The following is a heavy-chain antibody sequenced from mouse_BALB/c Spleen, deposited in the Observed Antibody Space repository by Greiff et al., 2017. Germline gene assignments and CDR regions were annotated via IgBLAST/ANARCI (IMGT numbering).Heavy chain of an antibody. CDR1: GDSITSGY. Sequence: EVKLQESGPSLVKPSQTLSLTCSVTGDSITSGYWNWIRKFPGNKLEYMGYISYSGSTYYNPSLKSRISITRDTSKNQYYLQLNSVTTEDTATYYCARCGYDGEVFAYWGQGTLVTVSA. CDR2: ISYSGST. CDR3: ARCGYDGEVFAY. V-gene: IGHV3-8*02. D-gene: IGHD2-2*01. J-gene: IGHJ3*01.